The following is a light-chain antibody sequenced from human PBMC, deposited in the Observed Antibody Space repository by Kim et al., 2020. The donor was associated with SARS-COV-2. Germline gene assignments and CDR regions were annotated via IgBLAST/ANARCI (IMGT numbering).Light chain of an antibody. V-gene: IGKV4-1*01. CDR3: QQYYSTPIT. Sequence: ATINCKSSQSFLYSSNNKNYLAWYQQKPGQPPKLLIYWASTRESGVPDRFSGSGSGTDFTLTISSLRAEDVAVYYCQQYYSTPITFGQGTRLEIK. CDR1: QSFLYSSNNKNY. CDR2: WAS. J-gene: IGKJ5*01.